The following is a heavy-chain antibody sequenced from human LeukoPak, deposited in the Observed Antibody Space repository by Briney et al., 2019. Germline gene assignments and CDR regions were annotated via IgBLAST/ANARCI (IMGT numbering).Heavy chain of an antibody. V-gene: IGHV3-33*01. CDR3: AGSIAVAGTIDY. Sequence: GGSLRLSCAASGFTFSSYGMHWVRRAPGKGLEWVAVIWYDGSNKYYADSVKGRFTISRDNSKNTLYLQMSSLRAEDTAVYYCAGSIAVAGTIDYWGQGTLVTVSS. J-gene: IGHJ4*02. CDR1: GFTFSSYG. D-gene: IGHD6-19*01. CDR2: IWYDGSNK.